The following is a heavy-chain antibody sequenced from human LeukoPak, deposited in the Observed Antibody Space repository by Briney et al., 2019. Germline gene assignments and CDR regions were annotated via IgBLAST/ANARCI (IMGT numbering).Heavy chain of an antibody. CDR1: GFTFSSYA. CDR2: ISGSGGST. J-gene: IGHJ6*02. CDR3: ARDRPPLGGSGWYGYYYYGMDV. Sequence: PGGSLRLSCAASGFTFSSYAMSWVRQAPGKGLEWVSAISGSGGSTYYADSVKGRFTISRDNAKNSLYLQMNSLRAEDTAVYYCARDRPPLGGSGWYGYYYYGMDVWGQGTTVTVSS. D-gene: IGHD6-19*01. V-gene: IGHV3-23*01.